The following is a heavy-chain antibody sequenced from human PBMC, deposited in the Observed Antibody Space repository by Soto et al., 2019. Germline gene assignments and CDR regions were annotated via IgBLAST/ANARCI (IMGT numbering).Heavy chain of an antibody. CDR3: AKGSYCSGGSCYRPYYYHHMDV. Sequence: GGSLRLSCAASGLTFSNYAMSWVRQAPGKGLEWVSGISDSGGTTYYADSVKGRFTISRDNSKNTLYLQMHSLRAEDTALYYCAKGSYCSGGSCYRPYYYHHMDVWGKGTTVTVSS. D-gene: IGHD2-15*01. CDR1: GLTFSNYA. CDR2: ISDSGGTT. J-gene: IGHJ6*03. V-gene: IGHV3-23*01.